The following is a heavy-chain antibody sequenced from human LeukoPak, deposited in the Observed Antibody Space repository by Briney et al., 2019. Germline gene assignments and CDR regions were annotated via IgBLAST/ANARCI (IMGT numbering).Heavy chain of an antibody. CDR1: GGSISSYY. CDR3: ARHLGGDYGDFDY. Sequence: SETLSLTCTVSGGSISSYYWSWIRQPPGKGLEWIGYIYYSGSTNYNPSLKSRVTISVDTSRNQFSLKLSSVSAADTAMYYCARHLGGDYGDFDYWGQGTLVTVSS. CDR2: IYYSGST. J-gene: IGHJ4*02. D-gene: IGHD4-17*01. V-gene: IGHV4-59*08.